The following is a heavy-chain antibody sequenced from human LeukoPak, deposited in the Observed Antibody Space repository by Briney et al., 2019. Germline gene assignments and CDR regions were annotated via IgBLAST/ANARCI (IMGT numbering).Heavy chain of an antibody. CDR2: IYYSGST. CDR1: GGSISSSSYY. D-gene: IGHD3-10*01. CDR3: ATNLMVRGVTLYYFDY. V-gene: IGHV4-39*07. Sequence: PSETLSLTCTVSGGSISSSSYYWGWIRQPPGKGLEWIGSIYYSGSTYYNPSLKSRVTISVDTSKNQFSLKLSSVTAADTAVYYCATNLMVRGVTLYYFDYWGQGTLVTVSS. J-gene: IGHJ4*02.